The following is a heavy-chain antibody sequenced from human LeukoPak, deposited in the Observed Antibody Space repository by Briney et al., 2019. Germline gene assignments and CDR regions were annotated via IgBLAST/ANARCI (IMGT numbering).Heavy chain of an antibody. Sequence: GGSLRLSCAASGFTFSSYSMNWVRQAPGKGLEWVSSISGSSSYIYYADSVKGRFTISRDNAKNSLYLQMNSLRAEDTAVYYCASGEDYDSSGYRYFDYWGQGTLVTVSS. CDR1: GFTFSSYS. J-gene: IGHJ4*02. CDR2: ISGSSSYI. D-gene: IGHD3-22*01. CDR3: ASGEDYDSSGYRYFDY. V-gene: IGHV3-21*01.